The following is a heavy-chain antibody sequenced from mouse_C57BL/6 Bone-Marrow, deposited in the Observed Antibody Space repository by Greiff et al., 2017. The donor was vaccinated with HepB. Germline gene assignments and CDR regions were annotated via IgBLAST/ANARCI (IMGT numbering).Heavy chain of an antibody. Sequence: EVQLQQSVAELVRPGASVKLSCTASGFNIKNTYMHWVKQRPEQGLEWIGRIDPANGNTKYDPKFQGKATITADTSSNTAYLQLSSLTSEDTAIYYCPCGNFLYYYAVGYWGQGTSVNVSS. CDR3: PCGNFLYYYAVGY. D-gene: IGHD2-1*01. J-gene: IGHJ4*01. V-gene: IGHV14-3*01. CDR2: IDPANGNT. CDR1: GFNIKNTY.